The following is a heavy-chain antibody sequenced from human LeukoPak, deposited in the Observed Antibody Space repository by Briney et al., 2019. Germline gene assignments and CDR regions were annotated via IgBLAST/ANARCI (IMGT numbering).Heavy chain of an antibody. D-gene: IGHD3-3*01. CDR3: ARESGTTIFGVVKFYYGMDV. CDR2: IKQDGSEK. J-gene: IGHJ6*02. V-gene: IGHV3-7*01. CDR1: GFTFSSYW. Sequence: GGSLRLSCAASGFTFSSYWMSWVRQAPGKGLEWVANIKQDGSEKYYVDSVKGRFTISRDNAKNSLYLQMNSLRAEDTAVYYCARESGTTIFGVVKFYYGMDVWGQGTTVTVSS.